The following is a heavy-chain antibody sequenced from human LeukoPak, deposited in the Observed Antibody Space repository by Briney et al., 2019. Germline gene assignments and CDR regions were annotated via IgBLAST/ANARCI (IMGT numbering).Heavy chain of an antibody. D-gene: IGHD6-6*01. V-gene: IGHV4-34*01. J-gene: IGHJ4*02. CDR2: INHSGST. CDR1: GGSFSGYY. CDR3: ARGPISSSSHLDY. Sequence: SVTLSLTCAVYGGSFSGYYWSWIRQPPGKGLEWIGEINHSGSTNYNPSLKSRVTISVDTSKNQFSLKLSSVTAADTAVYYCARGPISSSSHLDYWGQGTLVTVSS.